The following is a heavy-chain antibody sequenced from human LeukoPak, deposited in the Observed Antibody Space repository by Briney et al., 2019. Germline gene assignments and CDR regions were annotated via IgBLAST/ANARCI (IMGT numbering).Heavy chain of an antibody. CDR3: ANHYYDSSGYFFDY. J-gene: IGHJ4*02. D-gene: IGHD3-22*01. V-gene: IGHV3-23*01. CDR1: GFTFSSYA. Sequence: PGGSLRLSCAASGFTFSSYAMSWVRQAPGKGLEWVSAISGSGGSTYYADSVKGRFTISRDNSKNTLYLQMNSLRVEDTAVYYCANHYYDSSGYFFDYWGQGTLVTVSS. CDR2: ISGSGGST.